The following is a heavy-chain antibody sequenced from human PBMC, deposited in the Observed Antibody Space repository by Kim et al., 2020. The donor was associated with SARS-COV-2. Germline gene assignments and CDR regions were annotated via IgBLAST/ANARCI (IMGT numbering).Heavy chain of an antibody. CDR2: IYTSGST. D-gene: IGHD2-15*01. CDR3: AASNCSGGSCYYHDASDI. Sequence: SETLSLTCTVSGGSISNYYWSWIRQPAGKGLEWIGRIYTSGSTNYNPSLKSRVTMSVDTSKNQFSLKQTSVTAADTALYYCAASNCSGGSCYYHDASDI. V-gene: IGHV4-4*07. J-gene: IGHJ3*02. CDR1: GGSISNYY.